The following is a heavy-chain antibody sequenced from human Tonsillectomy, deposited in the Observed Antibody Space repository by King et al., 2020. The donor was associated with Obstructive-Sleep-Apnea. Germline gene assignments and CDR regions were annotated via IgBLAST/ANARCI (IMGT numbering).Heavy chain of an antibody. D-gene: IGHD6-19*01. J-gene: IGHJ4*02. CDR1: GFTFSSYG. V-gene: IGHV3-30*02. Sequence: VQLVESGGGVVQPGRSLRLSCAASGFTFSSYGMHWVRQAPGKGLEWVAFIRYDGSNKYYADSVKGRFTISRDNSKNTLYLQMNSLRAEDTAVYYCAGAPGGFPFISVAGTADYWGQGTLVTVSS. CDR3: AGAPGGFPFISVAGTADY. CDR2: IRYDGSNK.